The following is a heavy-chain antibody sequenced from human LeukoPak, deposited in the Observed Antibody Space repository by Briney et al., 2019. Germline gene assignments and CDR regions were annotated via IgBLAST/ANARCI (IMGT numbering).Heavy chain of an antibody. J-gene: IGHJ4*02. CDR2: ISPDATNS. D-gene: IGHD3-16*01. CDR3: ATRYRSAYSWDS. V-gene: IGHV3-74*03. CDR1: GCTFSVYY. Sequence: PGGSLRLSCAASGCTFSVYYMFWVRQAPGKGLVWVSNISPDATNSKYADFVEGRFTISRDNAKNTLYLQLNSLRVEDAAVYYCATRYRSAYSWDSWGQGTLVTVSS.